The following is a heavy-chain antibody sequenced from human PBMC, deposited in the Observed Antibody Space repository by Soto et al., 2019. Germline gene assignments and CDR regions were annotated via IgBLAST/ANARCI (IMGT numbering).Heavy chain of an antibody. D-gene: IGHD2-21*02. V-gene: IGHV1-18*01. J-gene: IGHJ4*02. CDR2: ISNYNGNT. CDR1: GYTFVTYG. CDR3: ARDLDDCGLFDF. Sequence: QVQLVQSGAEVKKPGASVRVSCKASGYTFVTYGISWVRQAPGQGLEWMGWISNYNGNTKYAQKVQGRVTMTTATSASTAYMELRSLVSDCAAGYYCARDLDDCGLFDFWGQGTLVTVSS.